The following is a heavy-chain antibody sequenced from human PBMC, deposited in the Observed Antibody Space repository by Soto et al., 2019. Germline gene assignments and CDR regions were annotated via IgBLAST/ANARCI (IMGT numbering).Heavy chain of an antibody. Sequence: QITLKESGPTVVKPPETLTLTCTFSGFSLTTSGVGVGWVRQSPGNAPELLALSYWDDDKRYSTSLKSKLTITKDTTKNPVVLTVTHADPADTSNYSFSHRVLRTVFGSVTTTACYFDLWGRGTPVGVSS. J-gene: IGHJ4*02. D-gene: IGHD3-3*01. V-gene: IGHV2-5*02. CDR2: SYWDDDK. CDR3: SHRVLRTVFGSVTTTACYFDL. CDR1: GFSLTTSGVG.